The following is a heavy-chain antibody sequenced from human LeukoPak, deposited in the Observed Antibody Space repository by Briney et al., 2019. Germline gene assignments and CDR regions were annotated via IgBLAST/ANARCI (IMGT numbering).Heavy chain of an antibody. CDR1: GFTFSNYW. Sequence: GGSLRLSCVASGFTFSNYWMTWVRQAPGKGLEWVANIKQDGSEKYYVDSVKGRFTISRDNAKNSLYLQMNSLRAEDTAVYYCARTIRGYWGQGTLVTVSS. CDR2: IKQDGSEK. D-gene: IGHD3-10*01. CDR3: ARTIRGY. V-gene: IGHV3-7*01. J-gene: IGHJ4*02.